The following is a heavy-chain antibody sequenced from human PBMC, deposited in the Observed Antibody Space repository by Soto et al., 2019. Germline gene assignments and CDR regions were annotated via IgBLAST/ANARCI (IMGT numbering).Heavy chain of an antibody. Sequence: QVQLVQSGAEVKKPGSSVKVSCKASGGTFSSYAISWVRQAPGQGLEWMGGIIPIFGTANYAQKFQGRVTITAAEATSTPYMELSSRRSEDTAVYYWAGGVGVVVVAATDWGQGTLVTVSS. V-gene: IGHV1-69*01. J-gene: IGHJ4*02. CDR1: GGTFSSYA. D-gene: IGHD2-15*01. CDR2: IIPIFGTA. CDR3: AGGVGVVVVAATD.